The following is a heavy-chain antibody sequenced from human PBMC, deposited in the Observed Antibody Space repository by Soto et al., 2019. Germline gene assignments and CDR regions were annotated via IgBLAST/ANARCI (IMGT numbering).Heavy chain of an antibody. J-gene: IGHJ6*02. CDR1: GASIRSYY. D-gene: IGHD3-10*01. V-gene: IGHV4-59*03. CDR2: VYTSDYT. CDR3: AGSAGHSGDFFDYNGMDV. Sequence: PSETLSLTCSVSGASIRSYYWHWLRQQAGKGLEWVGNVYTSDYTRYSSSLKSRVTISVDTSKSQFYLRLNSVTAADTAVYYCAGSAGHSGDFFDYNGMDVWAQGATVTVSS.